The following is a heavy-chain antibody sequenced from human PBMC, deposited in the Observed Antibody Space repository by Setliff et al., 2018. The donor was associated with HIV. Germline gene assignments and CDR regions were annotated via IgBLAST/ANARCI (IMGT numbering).Heavy chain of an antibody. Sequence: SVKVSCKTSGGTFSSYSITWVRQAPGQGLEWMGGIIPLFGSADYAQRFQGRVTMTGDTSTSTVYMELSSLRSEDTAVYYCARDGYYNSWSGYGYYYYYMDVWGKGTTVTVSS. V-gene: IGHV1-69*06. D-gene: IGHD3-3*01. CDR2: IIPLFGSA. J-gene: IGHJ6*03. CDR1: GGTFSSYS. CDR3: ARDGYYNSWSGYGYYYYYMDV.